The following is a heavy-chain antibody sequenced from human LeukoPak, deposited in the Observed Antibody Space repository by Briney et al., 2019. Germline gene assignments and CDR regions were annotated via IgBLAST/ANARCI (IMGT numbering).Heavy chain of an antibody. CDR2: INTDGSDT. CDR3: ASTPYDRDDY. Sequence: GGSLRLSCAASGFAFTNYWMHWVRQAPEKGLVWVSRINTDGSDTTYADSVKGRFTISRDNAKNSLYLQMNSLRAEDTAVYYCASTPYDRDDYWGQGTLVTVSS. CDR1: GFAFTNYW. V-gene: IGHV3-74*01. D-gene: IGHD3-22*01. J-gene: IGHJ4*02.